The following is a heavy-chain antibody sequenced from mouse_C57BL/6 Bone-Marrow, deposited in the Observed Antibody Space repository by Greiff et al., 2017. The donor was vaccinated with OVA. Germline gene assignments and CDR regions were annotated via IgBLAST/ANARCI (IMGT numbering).Heavy chain of an antibody. CDR2: IDPSDSYT. CDR3: LLLSWFAY. CDR1: GYTFTSYW. D-gene: IGHD2-1*01. V-gene: IGHV1-69*01. Sequence: QVQLQQSGAELVMPGASVKLSCKASGYTFTSYWMHWVKQRPGQGLEWIGEIDPSDSYTNYNQKFKGKSTLTVDKSSSTAYMQLSSLTSEDSAVYYCLLLSWFAYWGQGTLVTVSA. J-gene: IGHJ3*01.